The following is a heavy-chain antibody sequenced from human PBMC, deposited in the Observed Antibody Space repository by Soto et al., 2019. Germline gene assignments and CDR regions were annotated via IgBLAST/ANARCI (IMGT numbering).Heavy chain of an antibody. D-gene: IGHD3-10*01. Sequence: QVQLVESGGGVVQPGRSLRLSCAASGFTFSSYGMHWVRQAPGKGLDWVAVISYDGSNKYYADSVKGRFTISRDNSKNTLYLQMNSLRAEDTAVYYCAKDQLRGVRGVITYYYGMDVWVQGTTVTVSS. J-gene: IGHJ6*02. V-gene: IGHV3-30*18. CDR1: GFTFSSYG. CDR2: ISYDGSNK. CDR3: AKDQLRGVRGVITYYYGMDV.